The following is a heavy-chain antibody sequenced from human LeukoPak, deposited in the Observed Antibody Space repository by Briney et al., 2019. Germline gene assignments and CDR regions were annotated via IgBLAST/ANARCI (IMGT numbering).Heavy chain of an antibody. CDR1: RFSFSSYA. V-gene: IGHV3-30-3*01. CDR3: ARTLNSGTYLVDARDI. Sequence: PGGSLRLSCVASRFSFSSYAMHWVRQAPGKGLEWVAVISSDGSNKYYADSVKGRFTISRDDSKNTMFLQMNSLRAEDTAVYYCARTLNSGTYLVDARDIWGQGTMVIVSS. J-gene: IGHJ3*02. D-gene: IGHD1-26*01. CDR2: ISSDGSNK.